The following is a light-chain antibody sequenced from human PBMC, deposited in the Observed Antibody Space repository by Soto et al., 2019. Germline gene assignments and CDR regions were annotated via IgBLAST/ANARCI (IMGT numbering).Light chain of an antibody. J-gene: IGLJ1*01. V-gene: IGLV2-14*03. CDR2: DVS. CDR1: SSDVGGYNY. CDR3: SSYTTSNTRQIV. Sequence: ALTQPASVSGSPGQSITISCTGTSSDVGGYNYVSWYQHHPGKAPKLLIYDVSNRPAGISNRFSGSKSDNTASLTISGLQPEDEADYYCSSYTTSNTRQIVFGTGTKVTVL.